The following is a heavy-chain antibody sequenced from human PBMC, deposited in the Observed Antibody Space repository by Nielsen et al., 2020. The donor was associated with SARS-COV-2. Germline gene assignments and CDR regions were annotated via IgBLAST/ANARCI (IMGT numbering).Heavy chain of an antibody. V-gene: IGHV1-46*01. D-gene: IGHD6-19*01. Sequence: SLKVSCKASVYTFTIYYMHWVRQAPGQGLEWMGIINPSGGSTSYAQKFQGRVTMTRDTSTSTVYMELSSLRSEDTAVYYCARDYSSGWYALGYWGQGTLVTVSS. CDR2: INPSGGST. J-gene: IGHJ4*02. CDR1: VYTFTIYY. CDR3: ARDYSSGWYALGY.